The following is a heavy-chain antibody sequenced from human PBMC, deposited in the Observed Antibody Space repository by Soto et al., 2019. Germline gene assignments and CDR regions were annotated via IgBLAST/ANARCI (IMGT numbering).Heavy chain of an antibody. CDR1: GFTFNNYA. J-gene: IGHJ4*02. CDR2: ITSSGSDT. V-gene: IGHV3-23*01. Sequence: GGSLRLSCAASGFTFNNYAMGWVRQAPGKGLEWVSAITSSGSDTYYVDSVKGRFTISRDNSKNTLYLQMNSLRAEDTALYYCAKLGSSSWSPHYYFDYWGQGTLVTVSS. CDR3: AKLGSSSWSPHYYFDY. D-gene: IGHD2-2*01.